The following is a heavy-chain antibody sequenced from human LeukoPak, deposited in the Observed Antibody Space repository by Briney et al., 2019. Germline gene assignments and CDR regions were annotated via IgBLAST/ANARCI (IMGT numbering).Heavy chain of an antibody. J-gene: IGHJ4*02. V-gene: IGHV3-21*01. Sequence: GGSLRLSCAASGFTFSSYSMNWVRQAPGKWLEWVSSISSSSSYIYYADSVKGRFTISRDNAKNSLYLQMNSLRAEDTAVYHCARDSSGSFDYWGQGTLVTVSS. CDR2: ISSSSSYI. D-gene: IGHD1-26*01. CDR3: ARDSSGSFDY. CDR1: GFTFSSYS.